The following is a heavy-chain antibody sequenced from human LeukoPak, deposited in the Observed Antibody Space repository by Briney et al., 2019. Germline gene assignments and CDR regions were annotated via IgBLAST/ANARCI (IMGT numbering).Heavy chain of an antibody. CDR3: ARQDGSGSYTYYYYYGMDV. Sequence: GESLKISCKGSGYSFTSYWIGWVRQMPGKGLEWMGIIYPGDSDTRYSPSFQGQVTIPADKSISTAYLQWSSLKASDTAMYYCARQDGSGSYTYYYYYGMDVWGQGTTVTVSS. J-gene: IGHJ6*02. CDR1: GYSFTSYW. V-gene: IGHV5-51*01. D-gene: IGHD3-10*01. CDR2: IYPGDSDT.